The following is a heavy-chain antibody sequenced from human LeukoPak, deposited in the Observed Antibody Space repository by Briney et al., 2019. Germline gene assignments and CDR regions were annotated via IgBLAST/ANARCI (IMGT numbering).Heavy chain of an antibody. CDR3: ARDEPSDY. Sequence: ASVKVSCKASGYAFTGYYMHWVRQAPGQGLEWMGWMNPNSGGTNYAQKFQGRVTMTRDTSISTAYMELYSLRSDDTAFYYCARDEPSDYWGQGTLVTAAS. J-gene: IGHJ4*02. CDR1: GYAFTGYY. CDR2: MNPNSGGT. V-gene: IGHV1-2*02.